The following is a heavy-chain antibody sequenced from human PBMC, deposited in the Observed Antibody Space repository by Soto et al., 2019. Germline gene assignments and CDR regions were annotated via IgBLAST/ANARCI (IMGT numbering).Heavy chain of an antibody. V-gene: IGHV3-23*01. Sequence: EVQLLEAGGGLVQPGGSQRLSCAASGFTFSSYAMTWVRQAPGKGLEWVSTLSGSGGSTYYAASVKGRFTISRDNSKDNLYLEMNSLRGEDTAVYFCAKQQGPGTPYYYAMDVWGQGTAVTVSS. D-gene: IGHD1-1*01. CDR2: LSGSGGST. J-gene: IGHJ6*02. CDR1: GFTFSSYA. CDR3: AKQQGPGTPYYYAMDV.